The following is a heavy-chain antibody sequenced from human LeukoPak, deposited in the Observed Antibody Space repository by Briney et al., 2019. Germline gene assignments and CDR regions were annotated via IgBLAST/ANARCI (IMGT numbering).Heavy chain of an antibody. V-gene: IGHV1-69*05. Sequence: ASVKVSCKASGGTFSSYAISWVRQAPGQGLEWMGGIIPIFGTANYAQKFQGRVTITTDESTSTAYMELTSLRSEDTAVYYCARDYHGGSSGWYSLGSAFDIWGQGTRVTVSS. D-gene: IGHD6-19*01. J-gene: IGHJ3*02. CDR2: IIPIFGTA. CDR1: GGTFSSYA. CDR3: ARDYHGGSSGWYSLGSAFDI.